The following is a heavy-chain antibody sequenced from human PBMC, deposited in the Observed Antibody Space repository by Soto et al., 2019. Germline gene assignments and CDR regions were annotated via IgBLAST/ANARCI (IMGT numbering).Heavy chain of an antibody. CDR3: ARDIGGQIPAYYSYGMDV. J-gene: IGHJ6*04. Sequence: GASVKVSCKASGYTFTSYGISWVRQAPGQGLEWMGWISAYNGNTNYAQKLQGRVTMTTDTSTSTAYMELRSLRSDDTAVYYCARDIGGQIPAYYSYGMDVWGKVTTVTVS. CDR2: ISAYNGNT. V-gene: IGHV1-18*04. CDR1: GYTFTSYG. D-gene: IGHD3-10*01.